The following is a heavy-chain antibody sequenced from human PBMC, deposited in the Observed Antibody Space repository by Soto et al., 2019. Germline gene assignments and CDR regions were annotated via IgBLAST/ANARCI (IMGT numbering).Heavy chain of an antibody. V-gene: IGHV4-59*01. CDR3: ARGVVRGVIKLFDP. CDR2: IYYSGST. J-gene: IGHJ5*02. Sequence: SETLSLTCTVSGDSIISYYWSWIRQPPGKGLEWIGYIYYSGSTNYNPSLKSRVTISVDTSKNQFSLKLSSVTAADTAVYYCARGVVRGVIKLFDPWGQGTLVTVSS. CDR1: GDSIISYY. D-gene: IGHD3-10*01.